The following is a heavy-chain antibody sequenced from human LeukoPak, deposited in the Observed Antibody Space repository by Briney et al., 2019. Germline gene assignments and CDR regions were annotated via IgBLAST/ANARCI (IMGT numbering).Heavy chain of an antibody. CDR1: GFTFSSYS. Sequence: GGSLRLSCAASGFTFSSYSMNWVRQAPGKGLEWVSSISSSSSYIYYADSVKVRFTISRDNAKNSLYLQMNSLRAEDTAVYYCAKGYYDYVWGSYYFDYWGQGTLVTVSS. CDR3: AKGYYDYVWGSYYFDY. CDR2: ISSSSSYI. V-gene: IGHV3-21*03. D-gene: IGHD3-16*01. J-gene: IGHJ4*02.